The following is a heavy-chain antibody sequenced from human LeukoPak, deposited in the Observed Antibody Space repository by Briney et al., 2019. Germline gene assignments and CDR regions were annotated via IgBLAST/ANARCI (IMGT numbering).Heavy chain of an antibody. Sequence: SETLSLTCTVSGGSISSDSSYWSWVRQPAGKGLEWIGRIYTSGSTNYNPSLNNRVTMSVDTSKTQFSLKLSSVTAADTAVYYCAGRIAVAGFDYWGQGTLVTVSS. J-gene: IGHJ4*02. CDR3: AGRIAVAGFDY. CDR2: IYTSGST. V-gene: IGHV4-61*02. D-gene: IGHD6-19*01. CDR1: GGSISSDSSY.